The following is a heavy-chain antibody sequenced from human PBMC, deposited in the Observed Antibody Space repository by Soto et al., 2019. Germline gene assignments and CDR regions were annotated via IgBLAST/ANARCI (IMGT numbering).Heavy chain of an antibody. Sequence: QVQLVQSGAEVKKPGASVKVACKASGYTFTSYAINWVRQATVQVLEWMGWMNPNSGNTGYAQKFQGRVTMTRNTAISTAYMELSSLRSEDKDVYYSAREKSDGRAGWGQGPTVNVS. CDR1: GYTFTSYA. CDR3: AREKSDGRAG. J-gene: IGHJ6*02. CDR2: MNPNSGNT. V-gene: IGHV1-8*01.